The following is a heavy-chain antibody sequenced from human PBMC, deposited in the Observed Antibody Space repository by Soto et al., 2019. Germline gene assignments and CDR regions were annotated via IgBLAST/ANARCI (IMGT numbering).Heavy chain of an antibody. CDR2: ISHSGST. CDR1: GGSISSAAYY. D-gene: IGHD5-18*01. J-gene: IGHJ4*02. CDR3: AREYTYGSNFFDC. V-gene: IGHV4-31*03. Sequence: QVQLQESGPGLVKPSQTLSLSCTVSGGSISSAAYYWSWIRQHPGKGLEWIGYISHSGSTYYTPSLKSRVIISADTSKNQFSLYLTSVTAADTAVYYCAREYTYGSNFFDCWGQGAQVTVSS.